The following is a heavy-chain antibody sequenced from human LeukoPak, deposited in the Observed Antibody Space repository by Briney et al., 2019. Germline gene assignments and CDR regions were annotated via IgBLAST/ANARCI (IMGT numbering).Heavy chain of an antibody. CDR2: IYYSGST. CDR3: AISGYYDFWSGYSIDY. Sequence: SETLSLTCTVSGGSISSHYRSWIRQPPGKGLEWIGYIYYSGSTNYNPSLKSRVTISVDTSKNQFSLKLSSVTAADTAVYYCAISGYYDFWSGYSIDYWGQGTLVTVSS. V-gene: IGHV4-59*11. CDR1: GGSISSHY. D-gene: IGHD3-3*01. J-gene: IGHJ4*02.